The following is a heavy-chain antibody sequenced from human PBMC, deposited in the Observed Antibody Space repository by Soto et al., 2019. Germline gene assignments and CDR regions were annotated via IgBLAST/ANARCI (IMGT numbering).Heavy chain of an antibody. V-gene: IGHV1-3*01. CDR1: GYTFTSYA. J-gene: IGHJ4*02. CDR3: TTIALRTPGFDY. Sequence: ASVKVSCKASGYTFTSYAMHWVRQAPGQRLEWMGWINAGNGNTKYSQKFQGRVTITRDTSASTAYMEMTSLRTEDAAVYFCTTIALRTPGFDYWGQGTRVTVAS. D-gene: IGHD1-7*01. CDR2: INAGNGNT.